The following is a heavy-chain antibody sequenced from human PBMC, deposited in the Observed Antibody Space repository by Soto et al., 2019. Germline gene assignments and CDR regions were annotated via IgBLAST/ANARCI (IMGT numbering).Heavy chain of an antibody. Sequence: PSETLSLTCTVSGGSISSYYLSWIRQPAGKGLEWIGRIYTSGSTNYNPSLKSRVTMSVDTSKNQFSLKLSAVTAADTAVYYCARDQGYNHSHFDYWGQGTLVTVSS. CDR3: ARDQGYNHSHFDY. CDR2: IYTSGST. V-gene: IGHV4-4*07. J-gene: IGHJ4*02. CDR1: GGSISSYY. D-gene: IGHD1-1*01.